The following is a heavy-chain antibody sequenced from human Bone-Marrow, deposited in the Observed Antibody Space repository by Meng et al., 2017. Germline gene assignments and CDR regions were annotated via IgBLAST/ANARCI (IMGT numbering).Heavy chain of an antibody. CDR1: GGSISSADYS. CDR3: ARVGACSGGSSYFRLFDY. V-gene: IGHV4-30-4*01. J-gene: IGHJ4*02. CDR2: IYYSGST. D-gene: IGHD2-15*01. Sequence: QVQLQESGPGLVKPSQNLSLTCTVSGGSISSADYSWSWIRQPPGKGLEWIGYIYYSGSTYYNPSLKSRVTISVDTSKNQFSLKMSSVTAADTAVYYCARVGACSGGSSYFRLFDYWGQGTLVTVSS.